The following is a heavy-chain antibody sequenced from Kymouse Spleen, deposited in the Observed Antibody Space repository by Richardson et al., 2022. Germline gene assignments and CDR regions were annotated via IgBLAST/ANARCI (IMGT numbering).Heavy chain of an antibody. Sequence: QVQLQQWGAGLLKPSETLSLTCAVYGGSFSGYYWSWIRQPPGKGLEWIGEINHSGSTNYNPSLKSRVTISVDTSKNQFSLKLSSVTAADTAVYYCARHEAGDLDYWGQGTLVTVSS. CDR2: INHSGST. J-gene: IGHJ4*02. CDR1: GGSFSGYY. V-gene: IGHV4-34*01. CDR3: ARHEAGDLDY. D-gene: IGHD7-27*02.